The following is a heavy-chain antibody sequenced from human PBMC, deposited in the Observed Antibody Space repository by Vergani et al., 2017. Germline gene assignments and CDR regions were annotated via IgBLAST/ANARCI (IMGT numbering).Heavy chain of an antibody. CDR2: IIPIFGTA. V-gene: IGHV1-69*18. J-gene: IGHJ6*02. Sequence: VQLVQSGAEVKKPGESLKISCKASGGTFSSYAISWVRQAPGQGLEWMGRIIPIFGTANYAQKFQGRVTITADESTSTAYMELSSLRSEDTAVYYCACRLDYYGSGSYAYYYYGMDVWGQGTTVTVSS. CDR1: GGTFSSYA. CDR3: ACRLDYYGSGSYAYYYYGMDV. D-gene: IGHD3-10*01.